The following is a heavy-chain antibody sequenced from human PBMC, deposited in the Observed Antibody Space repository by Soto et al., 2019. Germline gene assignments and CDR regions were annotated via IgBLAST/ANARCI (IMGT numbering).Heavy chain of an antibody. CDR3: ARGTAMVTDFDY. CDR2: IIPIFGTA. J-gene: IGHJ4*02. Sequence: SVKVSCKASGGTFSSYAISWVRQAPGQGLEWMGGIIPIFGTANYAQKFQGRVTITADESTSTAYMELSSLRSEDTAVYYCARGTAMVTDFDYWGQGTLVTVSS. CDR1: GGTFSSYA. D-gene: IGHD5-18*01. V-gene: IGHV1-69*13.